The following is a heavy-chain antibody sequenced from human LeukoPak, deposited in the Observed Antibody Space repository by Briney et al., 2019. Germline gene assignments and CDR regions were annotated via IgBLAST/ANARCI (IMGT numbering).Heavy chain of an antibody. CDR3: TTGIRGD. Sequence: GGSLRLSCSASGLTVTNAWMNWVRQAPGEGLDWVGRIASKTDGGATDYAAPVKGRFTISRDDSKNSLNLQMNSLKTEDTAVYYCTTGIRGDWGQGTLVTVSS. V-gene: IGHV3-15*07. D-gene: IGHD3-10*01. J-gene: IGHJ4*02. CDR2: IASKTDGGAT. CDR1: GLTVTNAW.